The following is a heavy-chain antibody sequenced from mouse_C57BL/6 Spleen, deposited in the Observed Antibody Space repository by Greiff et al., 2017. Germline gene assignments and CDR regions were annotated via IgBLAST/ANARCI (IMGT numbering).Heavy chain of an antibody. Sequence: QVQLQQPGAELVRPGTSVKLSCKASGYTFTSYWMHWVKQRPGQGLEWIGVIDPSDSYTNYNQKFKGKATVTVDTSSSTAYMQLSSLTSEDSAVYYCARWYYGSSSWFAYWGQGTLVTVSA. J-gene: IGHJ3*01. CDR2: IDPSDSYT. CDR1: GYTFTSYW. CDR3: ARWYYGSSSWFAY. D-gene: IGHD1-1*01. V-gene: IGHV1-59*01.